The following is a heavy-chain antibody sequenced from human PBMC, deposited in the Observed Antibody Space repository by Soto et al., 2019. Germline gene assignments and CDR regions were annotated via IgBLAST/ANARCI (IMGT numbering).Heavy chain of an antibody. V-gene: IGHV1-18*04. CDR3: ARGRVYGSGSDRDYGMDV. CDR2: ISPYNGTT. CDR1: GYTFTTYG. Sequence: ASVKVSCKASGYTFTTYGISWVRQAPGQGLEWMGWISPYNGTTKYAEKFQGEMTMTTDTATSTAYMDVRRLRSDDTAVYYCARGRVYGSGSDRDYGMDVWGQGTTVTVSS. D-gene: IGHD3-10*01. J-gene: IGHJ6*02.